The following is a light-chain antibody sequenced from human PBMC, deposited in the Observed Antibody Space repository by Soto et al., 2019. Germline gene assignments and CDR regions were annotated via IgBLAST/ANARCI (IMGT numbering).Light chain of an antibody. J-gene: IGLJ1*01. CDR2: DVS. CDR3: CSYAGSYTGV. Sequence: QSVLTQPRSVSGSPGQSVTISCTGTSSDVGGYNYVSWYQQHPGKAPKLMIYDVSKRPSGVPDRFSGSKSGNTASLTTSGLQAEDEADYYCCSYAGSYTGVFGTGTKVTVL. V-gene: IGLV2-11*01. CDR1: SSDVGGYNY.